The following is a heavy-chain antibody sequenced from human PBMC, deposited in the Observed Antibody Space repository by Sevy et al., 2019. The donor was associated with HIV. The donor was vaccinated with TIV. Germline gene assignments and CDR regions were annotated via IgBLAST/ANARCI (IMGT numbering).Heavy chain of an antibody. J-gene: IGHJ6*02. D-gene: IGHD2-2*01. CDR1: GFTFSSYG. CDR2: IWYDGSNK. CDR3: AIDMVIVVVPAAKRDYYYYYGMDV. V-gene: IGHV3-33*01. Sequence: GGSLRLSCAASGFTFSSYGMHWVRQAPGKGLEWVAVIWYDGSNKYYADSVKGRFTISRDNSKNTLYLQMNSLRAEDTAVYYCAIDMVIVVVPAAKRDYYYYYGMDVWGQGTTVTVSS.